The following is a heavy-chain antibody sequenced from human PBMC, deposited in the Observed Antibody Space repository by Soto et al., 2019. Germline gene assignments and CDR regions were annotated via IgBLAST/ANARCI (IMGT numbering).Heavy chain of an antibody. D-gene: IGHD5-12*01. CDR1: GFTFSSYG. J-gene: IGHJ4*02. V-gene: IGHV3-30*18. Sequence: QVQLVESGGGVVQPGRSLRLSCAASGFTFSSYGMHWVRQAPGKGLEWVAVISYDGSNKYYADSVKGRFTISRDNSKNTLYLQMNSLRAEDTAVYYCAKASRLKGYADYWGQGTLVTVSS. CDR3: AKASRLKGYADY. CDR2: ISYDGSNK.